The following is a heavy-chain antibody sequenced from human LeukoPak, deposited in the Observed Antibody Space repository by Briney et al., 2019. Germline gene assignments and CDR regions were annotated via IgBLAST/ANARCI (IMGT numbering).Heavy chain of an antibody. D-gene: IGHD3-3*01. V-gene: IGHV3-30*18. Sequence: GGSLRLSCAASGFTFSSYGMHWVRQAPGKGLEWVAVISYDGSNKYYADSVKGRFTISRDNSKNTLYLQMNSLRAEDTAVYYCAKDSGALRFLEWSAMDVWGQGTTVTVSS. CDR1: GFTFSSYG. J-gene: IGHJ6*02. CDR3: AKDSGALRFLEWSAMDV. CDR2: ISYDGSNK.